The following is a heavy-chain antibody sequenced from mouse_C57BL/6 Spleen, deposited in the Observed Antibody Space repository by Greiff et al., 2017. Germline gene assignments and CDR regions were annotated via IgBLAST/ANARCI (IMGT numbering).Heavy chain of an antibody. CDR1: GYTFTSYD. V-gene: IGHV1-85*01. Sequence: QVQLQQSGPELVKPGASVKLSCKASGYTFTSYDINWVKQRPGQRLEWIGWIYPNDGSTKSNPKFKGKATLTVDTSSSTAYMELHSLTSEDSAVYFCARSSNYEEWFDYWGQGTMVTVSA. J-gene: IGHJ3*01. CDR3: ARSSNYEEWFDY. D-gene: IGHD2-5*01. CDR2: IYPNDGST.